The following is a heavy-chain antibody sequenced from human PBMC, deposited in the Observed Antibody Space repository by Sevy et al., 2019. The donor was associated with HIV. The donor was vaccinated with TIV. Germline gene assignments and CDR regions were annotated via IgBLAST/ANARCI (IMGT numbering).Heavy chain of an antibody. V-gene: IGHV4-38-2*02. CDR1: GYSISNNYY. CDR3: ATDSFGSRPPHLQWFEP. J-gene: IGHJ5*02. CDR2: IHHSGST. D-gene: IGHD3-3*01. Sequence: SETLSLTCTVSGYSISNNYYWGWIRQPPGKGLEWIGSIHHSGSTYYNPSLKSQVTISVDKSKNQFSLKVTSVTAAETAVYYCATDSFGSRPPHLQWFEPWGQGTLVTISS.